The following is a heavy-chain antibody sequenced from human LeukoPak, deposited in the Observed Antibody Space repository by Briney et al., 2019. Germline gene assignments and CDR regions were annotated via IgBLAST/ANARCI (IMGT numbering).Heavy chain of an antibody. D-gene: IGHD3-10*01. Sequence: SETLSLTCTVSGGSISSGSYYWSWIRQPAGKGLEWIGRIYTSGSTNYNPSLKSRVTISVDTSKNQFSLKLSSVTAADTAVYYCARNSMVRGTNWFDPWGQGTLVTVSS. CDR2: IYTSGST. CDR1: GGSISSGSYY. V-gene: IGHV4-61*02. CDR3: ARNSMVRGTNWFDP. J-gene: IGHJ5*02.